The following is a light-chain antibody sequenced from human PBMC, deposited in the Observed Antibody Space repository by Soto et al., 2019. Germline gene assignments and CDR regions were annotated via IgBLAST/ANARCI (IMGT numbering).Light chain of an antibody. V-gene: IGKV3-11*01. Sequence: ESVLTQSPATLSLSPGERATLSCRASPSVSNSLAWYQHKPGQAPRLLIYDASNRATGVPTRFSGSGSGTDFTLTISRLEPEDFAVYYCHQRNQRPPVTFGGGTRVEIK. CDR3: HQRNQRPPVT. J-gene: IGKJ4*01. CDR1: PSVSNS. CDR2: DAS.